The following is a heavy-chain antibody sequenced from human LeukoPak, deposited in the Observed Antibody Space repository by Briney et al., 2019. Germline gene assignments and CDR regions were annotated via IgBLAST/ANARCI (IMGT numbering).Heavy chain of an antibody. D-gene: IGHD3-9*01. Sequence: PGGSLRLSCAASGFTFDNYAMGWVRQAPGKGLEWVSTIGAGGENTYYADSVKGRFTISRDNSKNTVYLQMNSLSAEDTAVYYCAKGATPRLRFFDWFAAPDYWGQGTLVTVSS. J-gene: IGHJ4*02. CDR2: IGAGGENT. V-gene: IGHV3-23*01. CDR3: AKGATPRLRFFDWFAAPDY. CDR1: GFTFDNYA.